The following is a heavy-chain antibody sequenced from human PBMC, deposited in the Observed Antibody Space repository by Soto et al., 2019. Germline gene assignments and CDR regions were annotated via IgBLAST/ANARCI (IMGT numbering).Heavy chain of an antibody. Sequence: QVHLVQSGAEVKKPGASVQVSCKGSGYGFTTYGITWVRQAPGQGLEGMAWISAHNGNTNYAQKLQGRVTVTRDTSTSTAYRERRSLRSDDTAVDYCARGRYGDYWGQGALVTGSS. D-gene: IGHD1-1*01. V-gene: IGHV1-18*01. J-gene: IGHJ4*02. CDR2: ISAHNGNT. CDR3: ARGRYGDY. CDR1: GYGFTTYG.